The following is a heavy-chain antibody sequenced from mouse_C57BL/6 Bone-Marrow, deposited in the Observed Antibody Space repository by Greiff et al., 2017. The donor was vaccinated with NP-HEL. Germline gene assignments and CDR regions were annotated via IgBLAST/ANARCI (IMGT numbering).Heavy chain of an antibody. CDR2: IHPNSGST. Sequence: QVQLQQPGAELVKPGASVKLSCKASGYTFTSYWMHWVKQRPGQGLEWIGMIHPNSGSTNYNEKFKSKATLTVDKSSSTAYMQLSSLTSEDSAVYYCAGYYGTWYFDVWGTGTTVTVSS. D-gene: IGHD1-1*01. J-gene: IGHJ1*03. CDR1: GYTFTSYW. CDR3: AGYYGTWYFDV. V-gene: IGHV1-64*01.